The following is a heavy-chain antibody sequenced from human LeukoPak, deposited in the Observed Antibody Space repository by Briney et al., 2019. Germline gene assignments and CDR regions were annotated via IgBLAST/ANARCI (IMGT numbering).Heavy chain of an antibody. Sequence: GGSLRLSCVASGFTFSRYSMNWVRQAPGKGPEWVSSISSSGTYIYYADSMKGRFTLSRDNAKNSLYLQMNSLRAEDTAVYYCARVSESEWNFDLWGRGTLVTVSS. D-gene: IGHD1-14*01. CDR3: ARVSESEWNFDL. CDR1: GFTFSRYS. V-gene: IGHV3-21*01. CDR2: ISSSGTYI. J-gene: IGHJ2*01.